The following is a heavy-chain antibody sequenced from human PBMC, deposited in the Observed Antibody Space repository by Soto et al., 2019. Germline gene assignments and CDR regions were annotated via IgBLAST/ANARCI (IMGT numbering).Heavy chain of an antibody. Sequence: QMQLQESGPGLVKPSETLSLTCTVSGASISTSIYYWGWIRQPPGKGLEWIRTIYYSGSTYYKPSLKSRVTICVDTTKILFSLMLRSVPVADTPIYYCARRFEYCTGWYYFDYWGQGTLVTVSS. CDR2: IYYSGST. CDR1: GASISTSIYY. D-gene: IGHD6-19*01. J-gene: IGHJ4*02. V-gene: IGHV4-39*01. CDR3: ARRFEYCTGWYYFDY.